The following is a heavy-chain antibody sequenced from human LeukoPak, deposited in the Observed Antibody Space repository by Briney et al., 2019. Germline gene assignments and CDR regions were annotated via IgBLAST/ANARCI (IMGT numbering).Heavy chain of an antibody. CDR1: GFSVSSNY. CDR3: AKDGWEIRLATGN. D-gene: IGHD1-26*01. J-gene: IGHJ4*02. Sequence: GGSLRLSCAASGFSVSSNYLTWVRQAPGKGLECVSVIYSDSNTYYADSVKGRFTISRDNSKNTLYLDMTGLRAEDTAVYFCAKDGWEIRLATGNWGQGTLVTVSS. V-gene: IGHV3-66*01. CDR2: IYSDSNT.